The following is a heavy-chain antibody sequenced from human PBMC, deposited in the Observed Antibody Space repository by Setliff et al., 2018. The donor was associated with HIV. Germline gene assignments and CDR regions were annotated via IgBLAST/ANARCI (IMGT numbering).Heavy chain of an antibody. CDR3: ARARYSSSRTGDYYMDF. Sequence: ASVKVSCKASGYTFTDYYMHWVRQAPGQGLEWMGWINPNSGGTNYAQTFQGRVTMTRDTSISTAYMDLRSLRSDDTAVYFCARARYSSSRTGDYYMDFWAKGTTVTVSS. CDR2: INPNSGGT. V-gene: IGHV1-2*02. J-gene: IGHJ6*03. CDR1: GYTFTDYY. D-gene: IGHD6-13*01.